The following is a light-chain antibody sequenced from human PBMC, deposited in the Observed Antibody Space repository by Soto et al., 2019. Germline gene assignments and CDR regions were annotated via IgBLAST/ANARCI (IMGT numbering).Light chain of an antibody. CDR3: QQRANWPPT. J-gene: IGKJ4*01. CDR1: QSVKDY. V-gene: IGKV3-11*01. Sequence: EVVLTQSPGTPSLSPGERATLSCRASQSVKDYLAWYQQKPGQPPRLLIFDASNRATGFPARFSGVGSGTDFTLTISSLEPEDFAVYYCQQRANWPPTFGGGTKLEI. CDR2: DAS.